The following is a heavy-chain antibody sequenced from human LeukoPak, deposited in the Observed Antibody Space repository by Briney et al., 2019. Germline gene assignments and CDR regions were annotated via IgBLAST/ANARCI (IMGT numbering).Heavy chain of an antibody. Sequence: GGSLRLSCAASGFIFSSYWMTWVRQAPGKGLEWVANINPDGGKKTYVDSVTGRFTISRDNAKNSLYLQMSSLRVEDTAVYYCASQPAVIDLDCWGQGTLVTVSS. CDR2: INPDGGKK. CDR1: GFIFSSYW. J-gene: IGHJ4*02. CDR3: ASQPAVIDLDC. D-gene: IGHD2/OR15-2a*01. V-gene: IGHV3-7*01.